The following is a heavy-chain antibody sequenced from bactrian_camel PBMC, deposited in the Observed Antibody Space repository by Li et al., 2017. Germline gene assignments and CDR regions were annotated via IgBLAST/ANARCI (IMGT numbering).Heavy chain of an antibody. CDR1: GYLSDSYC. J-gene: IGHJ6*01. CDR3: AVDGSRVYFADCYSGSWGKQRPDYGY. Sequence: VQLVESGGGSVQPGGSLKLSCVVSGYLSDSYCMAWFRQAPGKEREAVAQIHSSGDSPSYSDSAKGRFAISQDDAARTMYLEMNNLKPEDTAMYYCAVDGSRVYFADCYSGSWGKQRPDYGYRGQGTQVTVS. D-gene: IGHD3*01. V-gene: IGHV3S36*01. CDR2: IHSSGDSP.